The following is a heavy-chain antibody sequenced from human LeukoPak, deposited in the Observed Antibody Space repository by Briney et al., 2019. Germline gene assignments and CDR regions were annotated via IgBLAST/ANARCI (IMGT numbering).Heavy chain of an antibody. Sequence: ASETLSLTCTVSGGSISSGDYYWSWIRQPPGKGLEWIGYIYDSGTTKYNPSLKSRVTISLDTSKSQFSLTLKSVTAADTAVYYCAGRRSGYTQSHYFDSWGQGTLVTVSS. D-gene: IGHD5-12*01. CDR1: GGSISSGDYY. CDR2: IYDSGTT. V-gene: IGHV4-61*08. CDR3: AGRRSGYTQSHYFDS. J-gene: IGHJ4*02.